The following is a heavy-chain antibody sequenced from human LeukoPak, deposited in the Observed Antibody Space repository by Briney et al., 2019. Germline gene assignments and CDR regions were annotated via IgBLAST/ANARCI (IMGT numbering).Heavy chain of an antibody. CDR2: IYYSGST. CDR1: GGSISSYY. D-gene: IGHD5-18*01. CDR3: ARVRRQLWLESEDYYYYGMDV. Sequence: PSETLSLTCTVSGGSISSYYWSWIRQPPGKGLEWIGYIYYSGSTNYNPSLKSRVTISVDTSKNQFSLKLSSVTAADTAVYYCARVRRQLWLESEDYYYYGMDVWGQGTTVTVSS. J-gene: IGHJ6*02. V-gene: IGHV4-59*01.